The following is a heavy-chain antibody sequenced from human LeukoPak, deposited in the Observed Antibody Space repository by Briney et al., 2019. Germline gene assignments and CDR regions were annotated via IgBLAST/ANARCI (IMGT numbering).Heavy chain of an antibody. V-gene: IGHV3-15*01. D-gene: IGHD6-13*01. Sequence: GGSLRLSCAASGFTFSKAWMTWVRQAPGKGLEWVGRIKSKTDGGTTDYAAPVKGRITISRDDSKNTLYLQMNSLKTEDTAVFYCATLAEAGHTDYWGQGTLVTVSS. J-gene: IGHJ4*02. CDR3: ATLAEAGHTDY. CDR2: IKSKTDGGTT. CDR1: GFTFSKAW.